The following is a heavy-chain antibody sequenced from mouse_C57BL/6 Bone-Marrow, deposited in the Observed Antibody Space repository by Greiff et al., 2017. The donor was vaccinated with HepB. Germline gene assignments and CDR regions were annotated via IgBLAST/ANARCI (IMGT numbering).Heavy chain of an antibody. V-gene: IGHV14-4*01. Sequence: VQLKESGAELVRPGASVKLSCTASGFNIKDDYMHWVKQRPEQGLEWIGWIDPENGDTEYASKFQGKATITADPSSNTAYLQLSSLTSEDTAVYYCTGDIVTAYWGQGTTLTVSS. J-gene: IGHJ2*01. CDR3: TGDIVTAY. D-gene: IGHD2-5*01. CDR2: IDPENGDT. CDR1: GFNIKDDY.